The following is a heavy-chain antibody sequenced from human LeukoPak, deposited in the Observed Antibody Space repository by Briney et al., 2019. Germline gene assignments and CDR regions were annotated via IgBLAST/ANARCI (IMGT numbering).Heavy chain of an antibody. V-gene: IGHV3-30*02. CDR1: GFTFSSYG. D-gene: IGHD2-15*01. Sequence: GSLRLSCAASGFTFSSYGMHWVRQAPGKGLEWVAFIRYVGSNKYYADSVKGRFTISRDNSKNTLYLQMNSLRAEDTAVYYCAKGRVVVARDLSTIDYWGQGTLVTVSS. J-gene: IGHJ4*02. CDR2: IRYVGSNK. CDR3: AKGRVVVARDLSTIDY.